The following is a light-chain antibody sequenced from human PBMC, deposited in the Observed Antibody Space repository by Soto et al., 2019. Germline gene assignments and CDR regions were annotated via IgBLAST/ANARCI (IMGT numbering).Light chain of an antibody. CDR3: QRYNSAPRT. V-gene: IGKV3-20*01. CDR2: GAS. CDR1: QSVGSNY. Sequence: EIVLMQSPDALSLSPGEGATLSCRASQSVGSNYLAWYQQRLGQAPRLLIYGASSRATGIPDRFSGSGSGTDFTLTISSLQPEDVAVYYCQRYNSAPRTFGQGTKVDNK. J-gene: IGKJ1*01.